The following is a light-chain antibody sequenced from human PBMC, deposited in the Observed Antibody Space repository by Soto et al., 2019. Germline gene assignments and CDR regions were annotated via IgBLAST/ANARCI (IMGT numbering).Light chain of an antibody. J-gene: IGKJ4*01. CDR2: GAS. CDR1: QSVSSTY. Sequence: EIVLTQSPGTLSLSPGERPIFSCMASQSVSSTYLAWYQQKHGQAPRLXIYGASTGATGIPARFSGSGSGTECIPTISSLQSEDWAVDYCQQYSKWPLTFGGGTKVDI. CDR3: QQYSKWPLT. V-gene: IGKV3-15*01.